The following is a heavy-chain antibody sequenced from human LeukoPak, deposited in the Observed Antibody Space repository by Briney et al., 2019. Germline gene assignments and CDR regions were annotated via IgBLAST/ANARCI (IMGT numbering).Heavy chain of an antibody. CDR1: GFTFSSYW. Sequence: GGSLRLSCAASGFTFSSYWMNWARQAPGKGLEWVASINHNGNVNYYVDSVKGRITISRDDAKNSLYLQMSNLRAEDTAVYFCARGGGLDVWGQGATVTVSS. J-gene: IGHJ6*02. CDR3: ARGGGLDV. CDR2: INHNGNVN. D-gene: IGHD3-16*01. V-gene: IGHV3-7*03.